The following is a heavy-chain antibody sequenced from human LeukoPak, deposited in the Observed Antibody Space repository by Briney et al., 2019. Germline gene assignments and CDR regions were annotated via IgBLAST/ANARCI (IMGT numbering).Heavy chain of an antibody. CDR1: GFTFSSYW. CDR2: IKYDEIEK. J-gene: IGHJ4*02. Sequence: LPGGSLRLSGAASGFTFSSYWMSWVRKAPGKGLEWVANIKYDEIEKYHVDSVKGRFTISRDNTKNSLYLQMNSLRVEDTAVYYCARDTGALVTHFDYWGQGTLVTVSS. V-gene: IGHV3-7*03. D-gene: IGHD5-18*01. CDR3: ARDTGALVTHFDY.